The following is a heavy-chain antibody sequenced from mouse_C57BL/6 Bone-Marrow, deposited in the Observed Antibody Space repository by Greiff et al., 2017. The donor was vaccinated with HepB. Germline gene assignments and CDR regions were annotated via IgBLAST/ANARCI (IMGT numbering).Heavy chain of an antibody. Sequence: VQLQQSGPELVKPGASVKIPCKASGYTFTDYNMDWVKQSHGKSLEWIGDINPNNGGTIYNQKFKGKATLTVDKSSSTAYMELRSLTSEDTAVYYCARRMITTDYFDYWGQGTTLTVSS. CDR1: GYTFTDYN. J-gene: IGHJ2*01. V-gene: IGHV1-18*01. CDR3: ARRMITTDYFDY. D-gene: IGHD2-4*01. CDR2: INPNNGGT.